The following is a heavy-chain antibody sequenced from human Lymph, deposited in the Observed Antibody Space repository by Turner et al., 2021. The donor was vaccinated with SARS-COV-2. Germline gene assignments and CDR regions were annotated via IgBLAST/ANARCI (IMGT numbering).Heavy chain of an antibody. Sequence: QVQLVESGGGVVQPGRSLRLSCAASGFTFSSYGMHWFRQAPGKGLEGVAVIWYDGSNKYYADSVKGRFTISRDNSKNTLYLQMNSLRAEDTAVYYCARDLRFGELPAADHWGQGTLVTVSS. V-gene: IGHV3-33*01. CDR2: IWYDGSNK. D-gene: IGHD3-10*01. CDR3: ARDLRFGELPAADH. CDR1: GFTFSSYG. J-gene: IGHJ4*02.